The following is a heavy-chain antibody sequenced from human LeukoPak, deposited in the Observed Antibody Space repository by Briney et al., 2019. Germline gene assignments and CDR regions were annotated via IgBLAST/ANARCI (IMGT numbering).Heavy chain of an antibody. CDR3: VRDGCSSTSCYTGVGFDP. V-gene: IGHV1-3*01. Sequence: GASVKVSCKASGYTFTSYAMHWVRQAPGQRLEWMGWINAGNGNTKYSQKFQGRVTITRDTSASTAYMELSSLRSEDTAVYYCVRDGCSSTSCYTGVGFDPWGQGTLVTVSS. CDR1: GYTFTSYA. J-gene: IGHJ5*02. CDR2: INAGNGNT. D-gene: IGHD2-2*02.